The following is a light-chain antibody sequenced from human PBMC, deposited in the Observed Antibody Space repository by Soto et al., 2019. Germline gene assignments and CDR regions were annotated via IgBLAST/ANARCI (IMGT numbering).Light chain of an antibody. Sequence: DIQMTQSPSSLSASVGDRVTITCRASQGISSYVAWYQQKPGKVPKLLISAASTLQSGVSSRFSGRGSGTEFTLTISSLQPEDVATYYCQKYDTVPFTFGPGTKVDFK. V-gene: IGKV1-27*01. CDR1: QGISSY. CDR3: QKYDTVPFT. J-gene: IGKJ3*01. CDR2: AAS.